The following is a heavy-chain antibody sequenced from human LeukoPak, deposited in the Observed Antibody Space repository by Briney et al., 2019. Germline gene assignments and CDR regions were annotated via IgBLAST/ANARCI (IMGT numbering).Heavy chain of an antibody. CDR2: ISGSGGST. Sequence: GGSLRLSCAASGFTFSSYAMSWVRQAPGKGLEWASAISGSGGSTYYADSVKGRFTISRDNSKNTLYLQMNSLRAEDTAVYYCAKPPAYCSSTSCSNYYYYYMDVWGKGTTVTVSS. CDR1: GFTFSSYA. CDR3: AKPPAYCSSTSCSNYYYYYMDV. D-gene: IGHD2-2*01. J-gene: IGHJ6*03. V-gene: IGHV3-23*01.